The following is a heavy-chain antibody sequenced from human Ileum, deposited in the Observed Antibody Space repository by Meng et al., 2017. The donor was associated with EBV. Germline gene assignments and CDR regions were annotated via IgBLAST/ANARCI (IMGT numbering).Heavy chain of an antibody. V-gene: IGHV3-11*01. Sequence: QLSLVWCGGDLVKPGGALILSCAASGLTFSDSSMTWIRQAPGKGLEWIAFISSSSNIIYYTDSVKGRFTVSRDNAKNSLFLQMNSLRAEDTAVYFCARGRSWFDPWGQGTLVTVSS. J-gene: IGHJ5*02. CDR2: ISSSSNII. CDR3: ARGRSWFDP. CDR1: GLTFSDSS.